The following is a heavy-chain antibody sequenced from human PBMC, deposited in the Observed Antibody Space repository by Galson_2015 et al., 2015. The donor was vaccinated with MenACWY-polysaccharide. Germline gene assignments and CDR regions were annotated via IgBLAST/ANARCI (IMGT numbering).Heavy chain of an antibody. CDR3: ARYSSGWDRTFDY. CDR1: GFTVSSNY. D-gene: IGHD6-19*01. J-gene: IGHJ4*02. CDR2: IYSGGST. Sequence: SLRLSCAASGFTVSSNYMSWVRQAPGKGLEWVSVIYSGGSTYYADSVKGRFTISRDNSKNTLYLQMNSLRAEDTAVYYCARYSSGWDRTFDYWGQGTLVTVSS. V-gene: IGHV3-66*02.